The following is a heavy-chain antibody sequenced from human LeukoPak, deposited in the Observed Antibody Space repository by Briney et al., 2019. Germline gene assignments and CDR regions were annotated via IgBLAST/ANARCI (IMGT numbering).Heavy chain of an antibody. J-gene: IGHJ3*02. CDR3: ARGGSGCFDI. D-gene: IGHD1-26*01. CDR1: GFTFSSYR. Sequence: GGSLRLSCAASGFTFSSYRMHWVRQAPGKGLVWVSHINSGGSSTSYADSVRGRFTISRDNAKNTVDLQMNSLRAEDTTVYYCARGGSGCFDIWGQGTMVTVSS. V-gene: IGHV3-74*01. CDR2: INSGGSST.